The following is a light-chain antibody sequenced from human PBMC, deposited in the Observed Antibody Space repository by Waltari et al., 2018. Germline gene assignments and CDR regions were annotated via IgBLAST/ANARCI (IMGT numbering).Light chain of an antibody. CDR1: HSISSW. Sequence: DIQMTQSPSPLSASVGDRVTITCLASHSISSWLAGYQQKPGKAPKLLIYDASSLESGVPSRFSGSGSGTEFTLTISSLQPDDFATYYCQQYNSYSGGTFGQGTKVEIK. CDR2: DAS. CDR3: QQYNSYSGGT. V-gene: IGKV1-5*01. J-gene: IGKJ1*01.